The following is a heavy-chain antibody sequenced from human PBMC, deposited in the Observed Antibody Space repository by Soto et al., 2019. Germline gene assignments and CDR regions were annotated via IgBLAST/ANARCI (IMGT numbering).Heavy chain of an antibody. Sequence: SETLSLTCAVYGGSFSGYYWSWIRQPPGKGLEWIGEINHSGSTNYNPSLKSRVTISVDTSKNQFSLKLSSVTAADTAVYYCASITYYYDSSGPKGMDVWGQGTTVTVSS. CDR3: ASITYYYDSSGPKGMDV. CDR2: INHSGST. CDR1: GGSFSGYY. J-gene: IGHJ6*02. D-gene: IGHD3-22*01. V-gene: IGHV4-34*01.